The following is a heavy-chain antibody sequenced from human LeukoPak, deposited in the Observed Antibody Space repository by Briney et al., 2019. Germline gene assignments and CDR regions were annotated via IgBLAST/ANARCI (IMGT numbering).Heavy chain of an antibody. Sequence: PSETLSLTCAVSGYSISSGYYWGWIRQPPGKGLEWIGSIYHSGSTYYNPSLKSRVTISVDTSKNQFSLKLSSVTAADTAVYYCARATYYYDSRYYVDYWGQGTLVTVSS. CDR2: IYHSGST. CDR1: GYSISSGYY. J-gene: IGHJ4*02. D-gene: IGHD3-22*01. V-gene: IGHV4-38-2*01. CDR3: ARATYYYDSRYYVDY.